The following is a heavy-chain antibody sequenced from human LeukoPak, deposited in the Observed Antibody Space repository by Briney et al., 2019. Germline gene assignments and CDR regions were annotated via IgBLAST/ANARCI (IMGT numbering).Heavy chain of an antibody. J-gene: IGHJ4*02. CDR3: ASEIVGASPFDY. CDR2: IKQDGSEE. CDR1: GFTFSSYW. D-gene: IGHD1-26*01. V-gene: IGHV3-7*01. Sequence: PGGSLRLSCAASGFTFSSYWMSWVRQAPGKGLEWVANIKQDGSEEYYVDSVKGRFTISRDNAKNSLYLQMNSLRAEDTAVYYCASEIVGASPFDYWGQGTLVTVSS.